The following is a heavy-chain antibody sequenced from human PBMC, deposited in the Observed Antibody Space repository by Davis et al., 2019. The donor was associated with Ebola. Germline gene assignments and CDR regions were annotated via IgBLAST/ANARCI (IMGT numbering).Heavy chain of an antibody. CDR2: INAYNGNT. V-gene: IGHV1-18*01. Sequence: ASVMVSCKASGYTFTSYGISWVRQAPGQGLEWMGWINAYNGNTNYAQKPQGRVTMTTDTSTSTAYMELNSLRAEDTAVYYCAREKGAYYGMDVWGKGTTVTVSS. J-gene: IGHJ6*04. CDR1: GYTFTSYG. CDR3: AREKGAYYGMDV.